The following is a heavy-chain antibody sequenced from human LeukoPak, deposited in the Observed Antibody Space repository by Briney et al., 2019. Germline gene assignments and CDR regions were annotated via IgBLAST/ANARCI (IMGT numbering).Heavy chain of an antibody. CDR3: AKVMPPGRIRFYSYYMDV. D-gene: IGHD2-15*01. CDR1: EFPFSKAW. J-gene: IGHJ6*03. V-gene: IGHV3-30*02. CDR2: IRYDGSNE. Sequence: GGSLRLSCAVSEFPFSKAWMSWVRQAPGKGLEWVAFIRYDGSNEYYADSVKGRFTISRDKSKNTLSLQMNGLRVEDTAVYYCAKVMPPGRIRFYSYYMDVWGKGTTVTVS.